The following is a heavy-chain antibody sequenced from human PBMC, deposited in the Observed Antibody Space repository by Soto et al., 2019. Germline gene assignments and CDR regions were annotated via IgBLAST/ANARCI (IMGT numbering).Heavy chain of an antibody. CDR3: AKDRGQLRPGDYYYYGMDV. D-gene: IGHD3-10*01. V-gene: IGHV3-30*18. J-gene: IGHJ6*02. Sequence: PGGSLRLSCAASGFTFSSYGMHWVRQAPGKGLEWVAVISYDGSNKYYADSVKGRFTISRDNSKNTLYLQMNSLRAEDTAVYYCAKDRGQLRPGDYYYYGMDVWGQGTTVTVSS. CDR2: ISYDGSNK. CDR1: GFTFSSYG.